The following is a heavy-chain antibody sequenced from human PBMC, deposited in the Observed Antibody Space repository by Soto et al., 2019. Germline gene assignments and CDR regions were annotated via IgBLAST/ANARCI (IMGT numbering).Heavy chain of an antibody. Sequence: PGGSLRLSCVASGFIFSDYYMAWIRRAPGKGLEWVSAISGSGGSTYYADSVKGRFTISRDNSKNTLYLQMNSLRAEDTAVYYCANHQSRGVTMTHWGQGTMVTVSS. J-gene: IGHJ3*01. D-gene: IGHD3-22*01. V-gene: IGHV3-23*01. CDR2: ISGSGGST. CDR3: ANHQSRGVTMTH. CDR1: GFIFSDYY.